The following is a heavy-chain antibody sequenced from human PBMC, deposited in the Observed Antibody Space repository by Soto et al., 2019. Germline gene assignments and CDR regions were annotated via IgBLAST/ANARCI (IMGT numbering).Heavy chain of an antibody. CDR3: ATASNKRGYSYGPDY. V-gene: IGHV4-34*01. CDR2: INHSGST. CDR1: GGSFSGYY. Sequence: SETLSLTCAVYGGSFSGYYWTWIRQPPGKGLEWIGEINHSGSTNCNPSLKSRVTISVDTSKNQFSLKLSSVTAADTAVYYCATASNKRGYSYGPDYWGQGTLVTVSS. J-gene: IGHJ4*02. D-gene: IGHD5-18*01.